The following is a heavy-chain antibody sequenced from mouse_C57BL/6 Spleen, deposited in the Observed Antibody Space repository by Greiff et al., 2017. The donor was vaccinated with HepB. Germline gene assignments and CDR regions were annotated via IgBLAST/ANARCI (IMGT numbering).Heavy chain of an antibody. CDR1: GFTFSSYA. CDR2: ISSGGDYI. D-gene: IGHD2-3*01. J-gene: IGHJ2*01. Sequence: EVKLQESGEGLVKPGGSLKLSCAASGFTFSSYAMSWVRQTPEKRLEWVAYISSGGDYIYYADTVKGRFTIYRDNARNTLYLQMSSLKSEDTAMYYCTRIYDGYCDYWGQGTTLTVSS. V-gene: IGHV5-9-1*02. CDR3: TRIYDGYCDY.